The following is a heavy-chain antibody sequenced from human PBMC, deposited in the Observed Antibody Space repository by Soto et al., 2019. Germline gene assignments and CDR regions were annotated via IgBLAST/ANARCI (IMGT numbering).Heavy chain of an antibody. J-gene: IGHJ4*02. D-gene: IGHD1-26*01. CDR2: ISHRSTYT. V-gene: IGHV3-11*06. Sequence: PGGSLRLSCAASGFTFSDYYMSWIRQAPGKGLEWVSHISHRSTYTFYADSVKGRFTISRDNAKNSLFLEVNSPRVEDTAVYFCARGDLKRPKNELLAYFDSWGQGTLVTVSS. CDR1: GFTFSDYY. CDR3: ARGDLKRPKNELLAYFDS.